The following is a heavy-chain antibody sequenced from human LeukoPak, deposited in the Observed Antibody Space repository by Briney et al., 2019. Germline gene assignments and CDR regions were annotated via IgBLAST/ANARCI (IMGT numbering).Heavy chain of an antibody. D-gene: IGHD2-15*01. CDR1: GGSFSGYY. Sequence: SETLSLTCAVYGGSFSGYYWSWIRQPPGKGLEWIGEINHSGSTNYNPSLKSRVTISVDTSKNQFSLKLSSVTAADTAVYYCARGRSGPNSQHWGQGTLVTVSS. CDR2: INHSGST. J-gene: IGHJ1*01. CDR3: ARGRSGPNSQH. V-gene: IGHV4-34*01.